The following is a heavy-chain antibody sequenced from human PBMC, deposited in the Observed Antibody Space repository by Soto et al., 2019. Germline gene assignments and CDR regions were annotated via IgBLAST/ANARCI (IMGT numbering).Heavy chain of an antibody. CDR2: IIPIFGTA. CDR1: GGTFSSYA. J-gene: IGHJ6*02. Sequence: QVQLVQSGAEVTKPGSSVKVSCKASGGTFSSYAISWVRQAPGQGLEWMGGIIPIFGTANYAQKFQGRVTITADESTSTAYMELSSLRSEDTAVYYCARVSTIFGVVIMDAMDVWGQGTTVTVSS. V-gene: IGHV1-69*12. D-gene: IGHD3-3*01. CDR3: ARVSTIFGVVIMDAMDV.